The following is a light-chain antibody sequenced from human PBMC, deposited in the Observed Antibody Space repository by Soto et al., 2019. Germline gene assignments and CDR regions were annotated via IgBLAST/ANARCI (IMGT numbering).Light chain of an antibody. CDR2: GAS. Sequence: EIVLTQSPGTLSLSPGERATLSCRASQSVSSSYLAWYQQKPGHATRLLIYGASSRATGIQDRFSGSGSGTDFTLTIRRLEPEDFAVYYCQQYGSSPPRTFGQRTKVDIK. J-gene: IGKJ1*01. V-gene: IGKV3-20*01. CDR3: QQYGSSPPRT. CDR1: QSVSSSY.